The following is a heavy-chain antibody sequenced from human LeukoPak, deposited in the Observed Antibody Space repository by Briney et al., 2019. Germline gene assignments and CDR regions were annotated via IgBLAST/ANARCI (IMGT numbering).Heavy chain of an antibody. D-gene: IGHD3-22*01. Sequence: PSETLSLTCTVSGGSINNYYWNWIRQPPGKGLEWIGYIYYSGSTNYNPSLKSRITISVDTSKNQFSLKLSSVTAADTAVYYCARDVYYYDRSAFDIWGQGTMVTVSS. CDR1: GGSINNYY. CDR2: IYYSGST. CDR3: ARDVYYYDRSAFDI. V-gene: IGHV4-59*12. J-gene: IGHJ3*02.